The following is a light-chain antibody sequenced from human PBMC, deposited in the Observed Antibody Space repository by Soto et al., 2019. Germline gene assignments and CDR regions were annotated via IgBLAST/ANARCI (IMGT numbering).Light chain of an antibody. CDR2: AAS. J-gene: IGKJ1*01. V-gene: IGKV1-39*01. CDR1: QSITNY. Sequence: DIQMTQSPSSLSASVGDRVTITCRASQSITNYLNWYQQRPGKAPKLLIYAASILQSGVPSRFSGSGSGTGFSLTISSLQPEDFATYYCQQTYSTLRTFGQGTKVDI. CDR3: QQTYSTLRT.